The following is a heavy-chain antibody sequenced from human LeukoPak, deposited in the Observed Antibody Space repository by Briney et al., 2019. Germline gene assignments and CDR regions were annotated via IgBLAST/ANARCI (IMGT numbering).Heavy chain of an antibody. V-gene: IGHV3-33*06. CDR1: GFTFSSYG. CDR3: AKDQNSGHYFDY. D-gene: IGHD1-26*01. J-gene: IGHJ4*02. CDR2: IWYDGNNK. Sequence: GGSLRLSCAASGFTFSSYGMHWVRQAPGKGLEWVAVIWYDGNNKNYADSVKGRFTISRDNSKNTLYLQMNSLRAADTAVYYCAKDQNSGHYFDYWGQGTLVTVSS.